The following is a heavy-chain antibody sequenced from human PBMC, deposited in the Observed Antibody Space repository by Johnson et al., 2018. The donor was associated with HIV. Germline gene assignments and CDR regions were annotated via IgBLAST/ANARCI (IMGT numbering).Heavy chain of an antibody. D-gene: IGHD1-26*01. CDR3: ARRWELHSNAFDI. CDR1: GFTFTNHY. J-gene: IGHJ3*02. Sequence: EVQLVESGGGLVQPGGSLRLSCAASGFTFTNHYMTWVRQAPGKGLEWVANIKQDASEKYSVDSVKGRFTISRDNAKSYLYLQMNNLRAEDTALYYCARRWELHSNAFDIWGQGTMVTVSS. V-gene: IGHV3-7*03. CDR2: IKQDASEK.